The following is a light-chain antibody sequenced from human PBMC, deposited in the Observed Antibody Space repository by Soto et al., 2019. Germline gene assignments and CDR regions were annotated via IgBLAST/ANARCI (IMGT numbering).Light chain of an antibody. CDR3: QSYDNILSGYV. CDR2: NNN. CDR1: SSNIGAVYD. Sequence: QAVVTQPPSVSGAPGQTVTISCTGSSSNIGAVYDVHWYQQVPGTAPKLLIFNNNNRPSGVPDRFSGSKSGTSASLAITGLQAADEADYYCQSYDNILSGYVFGTGTKVTVL. V-gene: IGLV1-40*01. J-gene: IGLJ1*01.